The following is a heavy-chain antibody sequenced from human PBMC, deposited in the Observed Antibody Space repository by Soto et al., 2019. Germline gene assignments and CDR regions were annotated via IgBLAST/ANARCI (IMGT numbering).Heavy chain of an antibody. V-gene: IGHV3-48*01. CDR1: GFHFSSYS. D-gene: IGHD3-10*01. J-gene: IGHJ6*03. CDR2: ISGSSSTI. Sequence: PGGSLSLSSAASGFHFSSYSMNCVRQAPGKGLEWVSYISGSSSTIYYADSVKGRFTIYRDNAKNSLYLQMNSLRAEDTAVYYCARDRVLEHYYYYYMDVWGKGTTVTVSS. CDR3: ARDRVLEHYYYYYMDV.